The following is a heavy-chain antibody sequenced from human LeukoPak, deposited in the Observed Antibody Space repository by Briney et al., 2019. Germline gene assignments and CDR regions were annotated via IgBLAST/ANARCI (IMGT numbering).Heavy chain of an antibody. Sequence: GGSLRLSWAASGFTFSSYAMSWVSQAPGKGLEWVSAISGSGGSTYYADSVKGRFTISRDNSKNTLYLQMNSLRAEDTAVYYCASRPAYYYEPYWGQGTLVTVSS. CDR3: ASRPAYYYEPY. J-gene: IGHJ4*02. CDR1: GFTFSSYA. CDR2: ISGSGGST. V-gene: IGHV3-23*01. D-gene: IGHD3-22*01.